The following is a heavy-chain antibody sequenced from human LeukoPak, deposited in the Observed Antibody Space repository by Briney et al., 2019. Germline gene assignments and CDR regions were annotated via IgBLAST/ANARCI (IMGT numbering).Heavy chain of an antibody. V-gene: IGHV1-46*01. J-gene: IGHJ5*02. CDR3: ARSAEYYYDSSGYYLWFDP. Sequence: SVKVSCKASGYTFTSYYMHWVRQAPGQGLEWMGIINPSGGSTSYAQKFQGRVTMTRDTSTSTVYMELSSLRSEDTAVYYCARSAEYYYDSSGYYLWFDPWGQGTLVTVSS. CDR2: INPSGGST. CDR1: GYTFTSYY. D-gene: IGHD3-22*01.